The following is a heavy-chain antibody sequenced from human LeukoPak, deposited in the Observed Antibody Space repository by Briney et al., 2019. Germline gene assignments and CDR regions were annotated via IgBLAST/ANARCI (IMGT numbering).Heavy chain of an antibody. CDR2: ISYDGSNK. CDR1: GFTFSTYA. CDR3: ARDIEMATTVPDAFDI. D-gene: IGHD5-24*01. J-gene: IGHJ3*02. V-gene: IGHV3-30*04. Sequence: GGSLRLSCAASGFTFSTYAMHWVRQAPGKGLEWVAVISYDGSNKYYADSVKGRFTISRDNSKNTPYLQMNSLRAEDTAVYYCARDIEMATTVPDAFDIWGQGTMVTVSS.